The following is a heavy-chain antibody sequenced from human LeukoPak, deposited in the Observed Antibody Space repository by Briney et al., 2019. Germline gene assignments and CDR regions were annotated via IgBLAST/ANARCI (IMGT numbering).Heavy chain of an antibody. CDR2: FDPEDGET. J-gene: IGHJ4*02. D-gene: IGHD4-17*01. CDR3: AKDSDYGGYVTEYYFDY. CDR1: GYTLTELS. Sequence: ASVKVSCKVSGYTLTELSMHWVRQAPGKGLEWMGGFDPEDGETIYAQKFQGRVTMTEDTSTDTAYVELNSLRAEDTAVYYCAKDSDYGGYVTEYYFDYWGQGTLVTVSS. V-gene: IGHV1-24*01.